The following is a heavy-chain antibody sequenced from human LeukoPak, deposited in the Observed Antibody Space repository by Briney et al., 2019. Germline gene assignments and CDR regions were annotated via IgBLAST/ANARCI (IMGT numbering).Heavy chain of an antibody. J-gene: IGHJ4*02. D-gene: IGHD3-22*01. Sequence: PSETLSLNCTVSGGSINSNLYYWGWIRQPPGRGLEWIGSVYFSGSTYYNPSLKSRLTISVDTSKKQFFLKLSSVTAADTAVYYCARLDSSGNYQEKFSDYWGQGTLVTVSS. V-gene: IGHV4-39*01. CDR2: VYFSGST. CDR3: ARLDSSGNYQEKFSDY. CDR1: GGSINSNLYY.